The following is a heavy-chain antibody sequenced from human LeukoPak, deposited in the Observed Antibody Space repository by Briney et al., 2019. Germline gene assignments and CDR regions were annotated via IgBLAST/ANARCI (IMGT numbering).Heavy chain of an antibody. V-gene: IGHV3-30*14. CDR3: ARDTGPDSGVDY. CDR2: ISYDGRNK. Sequence: GRSLRLSCAASGFTFSHYAVHWVRQAPGKGLEWVSVISYDGRNKYYADSVKGRFTISRDNSKNTLYLQMNSLRAEDTAVYYCARDTGPDSGVDYWGQGTLVTVSS. D-gene: IGHD6-19*01. J-gene: IGHJ4*02. CDR1: GFTFSHYA.